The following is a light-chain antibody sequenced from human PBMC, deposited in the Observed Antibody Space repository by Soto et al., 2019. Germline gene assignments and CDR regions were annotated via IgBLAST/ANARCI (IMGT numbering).Light chain of an antibody. CDR2: GAS. CDR3: QQFGTSRLT. CDR1: QSVSSRS. Sequence: ESVLTQSPGTLSLSPGERATLSCRASQSVSSRSLAWYQQKPGQAPRLLIYGASNRATGIPGRFSGSGSGTDSTLTISRLEPEDFAMYYCQQFGTSRLTFGGGTKVDI. J-gene: IGKJ4*01. V-gene: IGKV3-20*01.